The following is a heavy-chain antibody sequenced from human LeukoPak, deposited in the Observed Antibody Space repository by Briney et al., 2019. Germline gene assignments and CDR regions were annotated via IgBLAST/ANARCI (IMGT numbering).Heavy chain of an antibody. J-gene: IGHJ1*01. CDR1: GGTFSSYA. V-gene: IGHV1-69*05. CDR2: IIPIFGTA. Sequence: SVKVSCKVSGGTFSSYAISWVRQAPGQGLEWMGGIIPIFGTANYAQKFQGRVTITTDESTSTAYMELSSLRSEDTAVYYCARVYWELLPMGYFQHWGQGTLVTVSS. CDR3: ARVYWELLPMGYFQH. D-gene: IGHD1-26*01.